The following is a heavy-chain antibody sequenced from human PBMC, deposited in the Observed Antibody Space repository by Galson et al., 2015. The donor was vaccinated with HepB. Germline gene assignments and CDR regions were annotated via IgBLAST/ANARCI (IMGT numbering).Heavy chain of an antibody. D-gene: IGHD1-26*01. CDR3: ARGQWGLGGGGTSWSWFDF. CDR1: GFTFSSYG. V-gene: IGHV3-33*05. CDR2: ISFDGSQK. Sequence: SLRLSCAASGFTFSSYGMHWVRQAPGKGPEWVAVISFDGSQKYYADSVKGRFTISRDNSRNTLFLQMNTLRAAGTAVYYCARGQWGLGGGGTSWSWFDFWGQGIVVTVSS. J-gene: IGHJ5*01.